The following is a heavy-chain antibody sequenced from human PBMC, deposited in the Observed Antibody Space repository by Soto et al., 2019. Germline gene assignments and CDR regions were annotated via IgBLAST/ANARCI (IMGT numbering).Heavy chain of an antibody. J-gene: IGHJ6*02. V-gene: IGHV6-1*01. CDR2: TYYRSKWYN. D-gene: IGHD1-7*01. CDR3: ARGGVTGTFPYYYYYYGMDV. CDR1: GDSVSSNSAA. Sequence: QVQLQQSGPGLVKPSQTLSLTCAISGDSVSSNSAAWNWIRQSPSRGLEWLGRTYYRSKWYNDYAVSVKSRITINPDTSKNQFSLQLNSVTPEDTAVYYCARGGVTGTFPYYYYYYGMDVWGQGTTVTVSS.